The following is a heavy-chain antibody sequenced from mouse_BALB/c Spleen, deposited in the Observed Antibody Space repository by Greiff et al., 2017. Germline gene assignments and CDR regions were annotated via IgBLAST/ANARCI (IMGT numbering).Heavy chain of an antibody. J-gene: IGHJ4*01. CDR2: ISYDGSN. V-gene: IGHV3-6*02. CDR3: AGYEYESEYAMDY. D-gene: IGHD2-4*01. Sequence: SGPGLVKPSQSLSLTCSVTGYSITSGYYWNWIRQFPGNKLEWMGYISYDGSNNYNPSLKNRTSITRDTSKNQFFLKLNSVTTEDTATYYCAGYEYESEYAMDYWGQGTSVTVSS. CDR1: GYSITSGYY.